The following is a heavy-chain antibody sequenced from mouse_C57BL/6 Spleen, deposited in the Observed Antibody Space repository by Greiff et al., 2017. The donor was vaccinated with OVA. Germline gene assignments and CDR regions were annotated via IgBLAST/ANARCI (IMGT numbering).Heavy chain of an antibody. CDR3: ARGGAPYYAMDY. Sequence: QVQLKQPGAELVKPGASVKLSCKASGYTFTSYWMQWVKQRPGQGLEWIGEIDPSDSYTNYNQKFKGKATLTVDTSSSTAYMQLSSLTSEDSAVYSCARGGAPYYAMDYWGQGTSVTVSS. CDR1: GYTFTSYW. J-gene: IGHJ4*01. CDR2: IDPSDSYT. D-gene: IGHD6-1*01. V-gene: IGHV1-50*01.